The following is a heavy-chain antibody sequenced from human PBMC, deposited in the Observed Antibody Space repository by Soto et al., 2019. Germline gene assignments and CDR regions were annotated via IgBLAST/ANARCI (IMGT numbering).Heavy chain of an antibody. V-gene: IGHV4-4*02. CDR1: GGSISSSNW. CDR3: ARDSGAGSVAATEAFDI. D-gene: IGHD6-19*01. CDR2: IYHSGST. J-gene: IGHJ3*02. Sequence: KPSETLSLTCAVSGGSISSSNWWSWVRQPPGKGLEWIGEIYHSGSTNYNPSLKSRVTISVDKSKNQFSLKLSSVTAADTAVYYCARDSGAGSVAATEAFDIWGQGTMVTVSS.